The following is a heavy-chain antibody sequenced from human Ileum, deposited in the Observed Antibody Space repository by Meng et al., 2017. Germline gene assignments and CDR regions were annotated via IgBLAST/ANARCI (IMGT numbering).Heavy chain of an antibody. CDR1: GDSISNSFY. CDR3: VRDSRTYTYGNVFFDN. Sequence: SETLSLTCSVSGDSISNSFYWGWIRQSPEKGLEWIASLHYNSGTTYYSPSLKGRVTISGDTSNNQVSLKLNSATAADTAVYYCVRDSRTYTYGNVFFDNWGQGTLVTVSS. CDR2: LHYNSGTT. J-gene: IGHJ4*02. D-gene: IGHD5-18*01. V-gene: IGHV4-38-2*02.